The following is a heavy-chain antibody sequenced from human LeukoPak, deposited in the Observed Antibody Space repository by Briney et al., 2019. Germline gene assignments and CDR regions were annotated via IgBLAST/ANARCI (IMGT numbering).Heavy chain of an antibody. Sequence: GGSLRLSCAASGFTFSSYSMNWVRQAPGKGLEWVSAISSSSSYIYYADSVKGRFTISRDNAKNSLYLQMNSLRAEDTAVYYCARDNPPPIQPYYFDYWGQGTLVTVSS. CDR1: GFTFSSYS. CDR2: ISSSSSYI. V-gene: IGHV3-21*01. J-gene: IGHJ4*02. CDR3: ARDNPPPIQPYYFDY. D-gene: IGHD5-18*01.